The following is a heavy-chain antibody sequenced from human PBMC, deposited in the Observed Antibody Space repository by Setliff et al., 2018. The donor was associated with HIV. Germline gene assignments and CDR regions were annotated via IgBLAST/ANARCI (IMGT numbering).Heavy chain of an antibody. V-gene: IGHV4-31*03. J-gene: IGHJ3*01. CDR3: ARGGSTCSGDFCYVTAFDL. CDR2: IHYSGSS. D-gene: IGHD2-21*02. Sequence: PSETLSLTCTVSGDSISSGGYYWSWIRQHPGKGLEWIGYIHYSGSSYYNPSLRSRVTMSVDTSKNQLSLELTSVTAADTAMYFCARGGSTCSGDFCYVTAFDLWGQGTMVTVSS. CDR1: GDSISSGGYY.